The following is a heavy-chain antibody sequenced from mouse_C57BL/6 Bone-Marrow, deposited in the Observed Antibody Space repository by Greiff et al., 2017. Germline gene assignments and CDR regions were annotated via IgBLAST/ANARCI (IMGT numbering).Heavy chain of an antibody. V-gene: IGHV1-85*01. Sequence: QVQLKQSGPELVKPGASVKLSCKASGYTFTSYDINWVKQRPGQGLEWIGWIYPRDGSTKYNEKFKGKATLTVDTSSSTAYMELHSLTSEYSAVYFCARDYGSSYWCFDVWGTGTTVTVSS. CDR3: ARDYGSSYWCFDV. J-gene: IGHJ1*03. D-gene: IGHD1-1*01. CDR1: GYTFTSYD. CDR2: IYPRDGST.